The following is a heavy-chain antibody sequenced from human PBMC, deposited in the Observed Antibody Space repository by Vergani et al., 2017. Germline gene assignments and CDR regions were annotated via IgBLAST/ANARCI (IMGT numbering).Heavy chain of an antibody. V-gene: IGHV3-7*01. Sequence: VQLVESGGGVVQPGTSLRLSCAASGFSLSRFWMSWVRQAPEKGLEWVAHISPDGSATSYVDSVKGRFTISRGNTKNSLSLQMIGLRFEDTAVYFCVRLPRGRWNFDLWGRGTLITVSS. J-gene: IGHJ2*01. CDR2: ISPDGSAT. CDR1: GFSLSRFW. CDR3: VRLPRGRWNFDL.